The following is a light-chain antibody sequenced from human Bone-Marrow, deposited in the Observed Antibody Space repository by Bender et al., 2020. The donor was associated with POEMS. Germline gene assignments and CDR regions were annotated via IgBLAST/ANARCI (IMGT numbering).Light chain of an antibody. CDR2: EVT. CDR3: SSYAGTNRYVV. CDR1: SSDVGGYNY. J-gene: IGLJ2*01. Sequence: QSALTQPPSASGSPGQSVTISCTGTSSDVGGYNYVSWYQHHPGKAPKLMIYEVTKRPSGVPGRFSGSKSGNTASLTVSGLQAEDEAAYFCSSYAGTNRYVVFGGGTTLTVL. V-gene: IGLV2-8*01.